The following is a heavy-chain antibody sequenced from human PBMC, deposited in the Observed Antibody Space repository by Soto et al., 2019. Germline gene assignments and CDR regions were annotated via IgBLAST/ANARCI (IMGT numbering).Heavy chain of an antibody. V-gene: IGHV3-23*01. D-gene: IGHD3-10*01. Sequence: EAQLLESGGGLVQPGGSLRVSCTASGFNLSTYAMSWVRQVQGRGLEWISGISGSGGSTNYADSVKGRFTISRDKAENTMYLQMNSLRVEDTAVYYCASCAQPDGSLWFRPFDYWGQGALVTVSS. CDR2: ISGSGGST. J-gene: IGHJ4*02. CDR3: ASCAQPDGSLWFRPFDY. CDR1: GFNLSTYA.